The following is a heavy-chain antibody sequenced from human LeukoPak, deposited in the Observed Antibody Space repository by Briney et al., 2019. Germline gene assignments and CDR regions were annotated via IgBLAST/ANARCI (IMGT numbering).Heavy chain of an antibody. J-gene: IGHJ4*02. CDR3: ARDGYSSSPFDF. CDR1: GFTFSSYE. Sequence: NPGGSLRLSCAASGFTFSSYEMNWVRQAPGKGLEWVSSISSSSTYIYYGDSVKGRFSISRDNAKNSLYLQMNSLRAEDTAVYYCARDGYSSSPFDFWGQGTLVTVSS. D-gene: IGHD6-6*01. V-gene: IGHV3-21*01. CDR2: ISSSSTYI.